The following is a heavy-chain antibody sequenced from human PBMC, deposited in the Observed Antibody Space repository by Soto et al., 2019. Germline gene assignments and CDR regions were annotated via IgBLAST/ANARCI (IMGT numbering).Heavy chain of an antibody. D-gene: IGHD3-10*01. J-gene: IGHJ3*01. V-gene: IGHV4-30-2*06. Sequence: TLSLTCSVSGVTMSHGAYSWNGIRQSPKKALAWLGYISHLETTNYNPSFRSRLSLSIDRNRNQFFVSLSSRTDADMAVDYCVRGVGSDSFEFWG. CDR2: ISHLETT. CDR1: GVTMSHGAYS. CDR3: VRGVGSDSFEF.